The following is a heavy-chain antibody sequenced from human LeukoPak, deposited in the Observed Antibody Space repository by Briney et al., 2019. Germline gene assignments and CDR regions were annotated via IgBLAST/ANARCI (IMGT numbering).Heavy chain of an antibody. CDR3: ARDNSVRDEAWWFNP. D-gene: IGHD5-24*01. J-gene: IGHJ5*02. CDR1: GGTFSRYA. Sequence: RASVKVSCKASGGTFSRYAFSWVRQAPGQGLEWMGGIIPLFGIANYAQKFQGRVTLTRDMSTSTDYLELSSLRSEDTAVYYCARDNSVRDEAWWFNPWGQGTLVTVSS. V-gene: IGHV1-69*17. CDR2: IIPLFGIA.